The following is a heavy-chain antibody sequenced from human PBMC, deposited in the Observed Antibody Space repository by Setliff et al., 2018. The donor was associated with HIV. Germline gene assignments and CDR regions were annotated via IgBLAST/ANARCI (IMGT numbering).Heavy chain of an antibody. J-gene: IGHJ6*02. CDR3: ARGGQLQYFDWPSYAMDV. CDR2: ISGTTNTI. V-gene: IGHV3-48*04. D-gene: IGHD3-9*01. CDR1: GFTFSDYN. Sequence: PGGSLRLSCTGSGFTFSDYNMNWVRQTPGKGLEWISYISGTTNTIYYADSVKGRFTISRDNSKNSLYLQMSSLRADDTAVYYCARGGQLQYFDWPSYAMDVWGQGTTVTVSS.